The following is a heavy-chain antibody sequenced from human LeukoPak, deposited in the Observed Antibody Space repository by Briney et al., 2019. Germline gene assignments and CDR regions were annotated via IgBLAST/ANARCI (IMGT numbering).Heavy chain of an antibody. J-gene: IGHJ4*02. V-gene: IGHV3-53*01. D-gene: IGHD6-19*01. CDR2: IYSGGST. CDR1: GFTVSSNY. CDR3: ARGPRDSSGWYYYFDY. Sequence: GGSLRLSCAASGFTVSSNYMSWVRQAPGKGLEWVSIIYSGGSTFYADSVKGRFTISRDNSKNTLYLQMNSLRAEDTAVYYCARGPRDSSGWYYYFDYWGQGTLVTVSS.